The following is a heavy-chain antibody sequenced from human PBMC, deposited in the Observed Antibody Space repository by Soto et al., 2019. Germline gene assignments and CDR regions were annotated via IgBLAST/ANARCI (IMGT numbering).Heavy chain of an antibody. D-gene: IGHD4-17*01. J-gene: IGHJ4*02. CDR3: ARAYGDYDGYYFDY. V-gene: IGHV4-34*01. CDR1: GGSFSGYY. Sequence: PSETLSLTCAVYGGSFSGYYWTWIRQPPGTGLEWIGEINHSGSTNYNPSLKSRVTISVDTSKNQFSLKLTSVTAADTAVYYCARAYGDYDGYYFDYWGQGTLVTVSS. CDR2: INHSGST.